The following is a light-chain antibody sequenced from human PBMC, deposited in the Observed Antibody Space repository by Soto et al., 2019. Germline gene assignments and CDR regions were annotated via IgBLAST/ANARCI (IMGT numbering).Light chain of an antibody. CDR1: NIGSKI. J-gene: IGLJ2*01. CDR2: DDD. Sequence: SYVLTQPPSVSVAPGQTATITCGGDNIGSKIVHWYQHNPGQAPVLVVHDDDDRPSGIPERFSGSNSGQTATLTISRVEAGDEADYYCQVWVGPSERIFGGETKVTVL. V-gene: IGLV3-21*02. CDR3: QVWVGPSERI.